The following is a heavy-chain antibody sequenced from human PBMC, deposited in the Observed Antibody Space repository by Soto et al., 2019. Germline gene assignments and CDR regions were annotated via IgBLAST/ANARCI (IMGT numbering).Heavy chain of an antibody. CDR3: AIDGVGGTVYFDYIDY. V-gene: IGHV3-33*01. CDR1: GFTFNNYG. D-gene: IGHD1-26*01. Sequence: PGGSLRLSCAASGFTFNNYGMHWVRQAPGKGLEWVAVIWNDGSGSYYANSVKGRFTISRDNSKNTLYLQMGSLRAEDTAVYYCAIDGVGGTVYFDYIDYWSQGALVTVSS. CDR2: IWNDGSGS. J-gene: IGHJ4*02.